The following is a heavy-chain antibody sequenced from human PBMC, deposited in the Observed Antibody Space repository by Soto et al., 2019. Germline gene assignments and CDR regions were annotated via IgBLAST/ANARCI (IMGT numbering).Heavy chain of an antibody. CDR3: TTDSYSTMIVVRFDY. Sequence: SETLCLTCTVSGGSISSYYGSWIRQPPGKGLEWIGYIYYSGSTNYNPSLESRVTISVDTSKNQFSLKLSSVTAADTAVYFCTTDSYSTMIVVRFDYWGHGTLVTVSS. CDR2: IYYSGST. V-gene: IGHV4-59*08. J-gene: IGHJ4*01. CDR1: GGSISSYY. D-gene: IGHD3-22*01.